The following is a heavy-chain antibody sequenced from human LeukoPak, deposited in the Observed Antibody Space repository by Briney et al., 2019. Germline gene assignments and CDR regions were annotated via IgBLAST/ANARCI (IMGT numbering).Heavy chain of an antibody. CDR2: IYYSGST. D-gene: IGHD6-19*01. V-gene: IGHV4-59*01. J-gene: IGHJ5*02. CDR1: GGSISSYY. Sequence: SETLSLTCTVSGGSISSYYWSWIRQPPGEGLEWIGYIYYSGSTNYNPSLKSRVTISVDTSKNQFSLKLSSVTAADTAVYYCARGGAVAGTNWFDPWGQGTLVTVSS. CDR3: ARGGAVAGTNWFDP.